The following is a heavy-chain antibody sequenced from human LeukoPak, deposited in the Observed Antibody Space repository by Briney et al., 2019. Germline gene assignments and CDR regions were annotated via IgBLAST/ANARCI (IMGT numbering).Heavy chain of an antibody. CDR3: PGGKNFGYFDL. CDR2: INGGGDTT. D-gene: IGHD2/OR15-2a*01. CDR1: GFTFRPYA. V-gene: IGHV3-23*01. J-gene: IGHJ2*01. Sequence: GGSPRLSCAASGFTFRPYAMNWVRQAPGKGLEWVSSINGGGDTTYYAESVKGRFTISLDNSKNTLYLHMSSLRAEDTAVYYCPGGKNFGYFDLWGRGTLVTVSS.